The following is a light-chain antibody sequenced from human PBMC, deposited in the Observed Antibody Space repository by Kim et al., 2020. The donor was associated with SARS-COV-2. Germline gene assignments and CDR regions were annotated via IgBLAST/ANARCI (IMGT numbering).Light chain of an antibody. CDR3: QQANSFPWT. V-gene: IGKV1-12*02. Sequence: SSVGHSCSFTCRASQDISNWLAWYQQKPGTAPKLLISSASSLHSGVPSRFSGSGSGTDFTLTITNLQPEDSATYFCQQANSFPWTFGLGTKVDIK. CDR2: SAS. CDR1: QDISNW. J-gene: IGKJ3*01.